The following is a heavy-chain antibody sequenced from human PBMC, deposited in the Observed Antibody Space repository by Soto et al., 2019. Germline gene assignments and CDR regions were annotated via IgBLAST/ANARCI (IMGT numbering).Heavy chain of an antibody. V-gene: IGHV1-2*02. J-gene: IGHJ6*02. CDR2: INPNSSGT. Sequence: ASVKVSCKASGYSLRGNYIHWARQAPGQGLEWMGWINPNSSGTVYAQKFQGRVTMTRDTSLTTAYMQLNRLTSDETGVYYCGRELMVEGPGNWGMAVGGEGATV. CDR1: GYSLRGNY. CDR3: GRELMVEGPGNWGMAV. D-gene: IGHD2-15*01.